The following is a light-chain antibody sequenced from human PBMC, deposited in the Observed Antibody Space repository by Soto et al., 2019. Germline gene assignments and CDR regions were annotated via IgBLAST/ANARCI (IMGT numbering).Light chain of an antibody. CDR2: TAS. Sequence: DIQMTQSPSTLSASVGDRVTITCRASQSISSWLAWYQQKPGKAPKLLIYTASSLESGVPSRFSGSGSGTEFTLTISSLQPDDFATYYCQQYNSWYTFGQGTKVDIK. CDR1: QSISSW. V-gene: IGKV1-5*03. CDR3: QQYNSWYT. J-gene: IGKJ2*01.